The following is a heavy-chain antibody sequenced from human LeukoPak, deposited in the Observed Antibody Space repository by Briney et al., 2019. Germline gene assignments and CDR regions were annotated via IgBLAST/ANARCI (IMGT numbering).Heavy chain of an antibody. CDR3: AELGITMIGGV. V-gene: IGHV3-48*03. CDR1: GFSFHNFV. D-gene: IGHD3-10*02. CDR2: ISSSGSTI. J-gene: IGHJ6*04. Sequence: GGSLRLSCAASGFSFHNFVVSWVRQAPGKGLEWVSYISSSGSTIYYADSVKGRFTISRDNAKNSLYLQMNSLRAEDTAVYYCAELGITMIGGVWGKGTTVTISS.